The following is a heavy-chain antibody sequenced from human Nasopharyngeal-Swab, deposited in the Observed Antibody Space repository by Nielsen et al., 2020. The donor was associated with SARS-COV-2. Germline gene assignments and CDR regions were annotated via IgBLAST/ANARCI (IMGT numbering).Heavy chain of an antibody. D-gene: IGHD6-6*01. V-gene: IGHV1-18*01. CDR2: ISAYNGNT. CDR3: ARAHDLAARAPNYYYYGMDV. Sequence: ASVKVSCKASGYTFTSYGISWVRQAPGQGLEWMGWISAYNGNTNYAQKLQGRVTMTTDTSTSTAYMELSSLRSEDTAVYYCARAHDLAARAPNYYYYGMDVWGQGTTVTVSS. CDR1: GYTFTSYG. J-gene: IGHJ6*02.